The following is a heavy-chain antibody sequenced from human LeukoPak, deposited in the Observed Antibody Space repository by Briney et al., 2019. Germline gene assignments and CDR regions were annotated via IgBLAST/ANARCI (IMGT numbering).Heavy chain of an antibody. V-gene: IGHV3-48*03. J-gene: IGHJ4*02. Sequence: GGSLRLSCAASGFTFSTYEMNWVRQAPGKGLEWVSYISSSGSAIYYADSVKGRFTISRDNSKDTLDLQMNSLRAEDTAVYYCAKHPIVGATGNFDYWGQGTLVTVSS. CDR2: ISSSGSAI. CDR1: GFTFSTYE. D-gene: IGHD1-26*01. CDR3: AKHPIVGATGNFDY.